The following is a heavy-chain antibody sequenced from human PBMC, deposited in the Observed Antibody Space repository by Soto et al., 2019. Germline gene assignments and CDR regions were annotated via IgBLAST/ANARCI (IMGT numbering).Heavy chain of an antibody. Sequence: SVKVSCKASRVAFSKFIVTWVRQAPGLGLEWAGGIIPIFGTANYAQKFQGRVTITADESTSTSYMEVNNLRSEDTAVYYCAKVRYSSPMGYYYGMDVWGQGTTVTVSS. CDR3: AKVRYSSPMGYYYGMDV. CDR2: IIPIFGTA. V-gene: IGHV1-69*13. CDR1: RVAFSKFI. J-gene: IGHJ6*02. D-gene: IGHD6-19*01.